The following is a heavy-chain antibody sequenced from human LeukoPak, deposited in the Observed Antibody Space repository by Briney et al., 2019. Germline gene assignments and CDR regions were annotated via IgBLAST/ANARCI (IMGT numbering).Heavy chain of an antibody. J-gene: IGHJ4*02. D-gene: IGHD1-1*01. CDR1: GGSISSSNW. V-gene: IGHV4-4*02. CDR2: VYHSGST. Sequence: SETLSLTCAVSGGSISSSNWWSWVRQPPGKGLEWIGEVYHSGSTNYNPSLKSQVTISVDKSKNQFSLKLSSVTAADTAVYYCAREEGKTGTTDWGQGTLVTVSS. CDR3: AREEGKTGTTD.